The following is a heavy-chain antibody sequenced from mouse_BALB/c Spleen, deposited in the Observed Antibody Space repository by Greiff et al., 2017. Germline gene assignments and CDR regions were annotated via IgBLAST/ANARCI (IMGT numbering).Heavy chain of an antibody. J-gene: IGHJ4*01. CDR2: ISSGSSTI. CDR3: ARSLYGNYAMDY. Sequence: EVKLVESGGGLVQPGGSRKLSCAASGFTFSSFGMHWVRQAPEKGLEWVAYISSGSSTIYYADTVMGRFTISRDNPKNTLFLQMTSLRSEDTAMYYCARSLYGNYAMDYWGQGTSVTVSS. V-gene: IGHV5-17*02. D-gene: IGHD2-1*01. CDR1: GFTFSSFG.